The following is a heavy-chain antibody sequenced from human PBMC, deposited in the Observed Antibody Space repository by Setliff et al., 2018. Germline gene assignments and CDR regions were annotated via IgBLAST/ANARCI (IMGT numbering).Heavy chain of an antibody. CDR1: GFTVSSNY. J-gene: IGHJ6*03. V-gene: IGHV3-72*01. Sequence: GGSLRLSCAASGFTVSSNYMDWVRQAPGKGLEWVGRTRNKAHSYTTEYAASVKGRFTISRDDSKNSLFLQMNSLKTEDTAVYYCAREYYDSSGYHYFYYYMDVWGKGTTVTVSS. D-gene: IGHD3-22*01. CDR2: TRNKAHSYTT. CDR3: AREYYDSSGYHYFYYYMDV.